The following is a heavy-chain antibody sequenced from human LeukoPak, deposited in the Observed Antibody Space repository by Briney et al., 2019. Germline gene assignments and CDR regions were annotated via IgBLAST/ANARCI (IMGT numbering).Heavy chain of an antibody. CDR1: GGSISSYY. CDR3: ARAHTTYSGSYHGYFDY. CDR2: IYYSGST. D-gene: IGHD1-26*01. Sequence: PSETLSLTCTVSGGSISSYYWSWIRQPPGKGLEWIGYIYYSGSTNYNPSLKNRVTISVDTSKNQFSLKLSSVTAADTAVYYCARAHTTYSGSYHGYFDYWGQGTLVTVSS. V-gene: IGHV4-59*01. J-gene: IGHJ4*02.